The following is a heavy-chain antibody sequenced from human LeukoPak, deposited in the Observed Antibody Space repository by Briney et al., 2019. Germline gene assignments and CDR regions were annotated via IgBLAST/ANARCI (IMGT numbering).Heavy chain of an antibody. Sequence: PGGSLRLSCAASGFTFTTYGMTWVRQAPGKGLEWVSSISSSSNYIDYADSVKGRFTISRDNAKNSLYLQMNSLRAEDTAVYYCARGTQASDIWGQGTMVTVSS. V-gene: IGHV3-21*01. CDR2: ISSSSNYI. J-gene: IGHJ3*02. CDR1: GFTFTTYG. CDR3: ARGTQASDI.